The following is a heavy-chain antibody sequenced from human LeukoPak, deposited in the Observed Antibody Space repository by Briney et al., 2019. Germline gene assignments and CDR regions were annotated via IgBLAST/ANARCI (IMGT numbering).Heavy chain of an antibody. V-gene: IGHV1-46*01. CDR2: INPSGGST. CDR3: ARDFPSNCYDSSGSPDY. D-gene: IGHD3-22*01. Sequence: ASVKVSCKASGYTFTSYYMHWVRQAPGQGLEWMGIINPSGGSTSYAQKFQGRVTMTRDMSTSTVYMELSSLRSEDTAVYYCARDFPSNCYDSSGSPDYWGQGTLVTVSS. CDR1: GYTFTSYY. J-gene: IGHJ4*02.